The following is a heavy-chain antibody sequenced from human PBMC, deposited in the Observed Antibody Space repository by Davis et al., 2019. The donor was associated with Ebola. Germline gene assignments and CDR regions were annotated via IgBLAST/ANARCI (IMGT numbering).Heavy chain of an antibody. Sequence: AASVKVSCKASGYTFTSYGISWVRQAPGQGLEWMGIINPSGGSTSYAQKFQGRVTMTRDTSTSTVYMELSSLRSEDTAVYYCARELSGSYLYYYYGMDVWGQGTTVTVSS. CDR1: GYTFTSYG. CDR2: INPSGGST. D-gene: IGHD1-26*01. CDR3: ARELSGSYLYYYYGMDV. J-gene: IGHJ6*02. V-gene: IGHV1-46*01.